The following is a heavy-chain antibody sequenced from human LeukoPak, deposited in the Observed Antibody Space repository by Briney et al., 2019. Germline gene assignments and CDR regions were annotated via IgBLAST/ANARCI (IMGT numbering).Heavy chain of an antibody. D-gene: IGHD1-26*01. CDR2: ISSSSTTI. Sequence: GGSLRLSCAASEFTFSDYSMDWVRQAPGKGLDWVSYISSSSTTIYYADSVKGRFTISRDNAKNSLYLQMNSLRVEDTAVYYCARGKSGSYGTKGYWGQGTLVTVSS. CDR1: EFTFSDYS. V-gene: IGHV3-48*04. CDR3: ARGKSGSYGTKGY. J-gene: IGHJ4*02.